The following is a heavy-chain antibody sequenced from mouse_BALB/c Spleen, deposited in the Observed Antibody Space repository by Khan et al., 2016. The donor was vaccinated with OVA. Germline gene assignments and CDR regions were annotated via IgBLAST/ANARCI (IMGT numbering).Heavy chain of an antibody. J-gene: IGHJ3*01. CDR3: AKRGQLGLLSWFAY. D-gene: IGHD3-1*01. Sequence: VHVKQSGPELVKPGASVKMSCKASGYTFSSYVIHWVKQKPGQGLEWIGHINPYNDGTKYIEKFKGKATLTSDKSSSTAYMELSSLTSEDSAVYYCAKRGQLGLLSWFAYWGQGTLVTVSA. V-gene: IGHV1S136*01. CDR2: INPYNDGT. CDR1: GYTFSSYV.